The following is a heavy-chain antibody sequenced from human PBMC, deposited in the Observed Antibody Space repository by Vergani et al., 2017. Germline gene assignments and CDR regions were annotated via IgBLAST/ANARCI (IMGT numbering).Heavy chain of an antibody. V-gene: IGHV3-23*01. D-gene: IGHD6-13*01. CDR3: AKDQRYSSSCLLDY. J-gene: IGHJ4*02. CDR2: ISGSGGST. CDR1: GFTFSSYA. Sequence: EVQLLESGGGLVQPGGSLRLSCAASGFTFSSYAMSWVRQAPGKGLEWVSAISGSGGSTYYADSVKGRFTISRDNSKNTLYLQMNSRRAEDTSVYYCAKDQRYSSSCLLDYWGQGTLVTVSS.